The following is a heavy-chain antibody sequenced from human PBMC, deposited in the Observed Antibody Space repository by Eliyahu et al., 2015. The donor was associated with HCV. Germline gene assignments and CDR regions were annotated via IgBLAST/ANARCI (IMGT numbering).Heavy chain of an antibody. CDR1: GFXFSDYY. D-gene: IGHD3-3*01. Sequence: QVQLVEPGGGLVKPGGSLRLSCAASGFXFSDYYMSWIRQAPGKGLGWVSYISSSGSTIYYADSVKGRFTISRDNAKNSLYLQMNSLRAEDTAVYYCARDRDFWSGDNDAFDIWGQGTMVTVSS. CDR2: ISSSGSTI. CDR3: ARDRDFWSGDNDAFDI. J-gene: IGHJ3*02. V-gene: IGHV3-11*01.